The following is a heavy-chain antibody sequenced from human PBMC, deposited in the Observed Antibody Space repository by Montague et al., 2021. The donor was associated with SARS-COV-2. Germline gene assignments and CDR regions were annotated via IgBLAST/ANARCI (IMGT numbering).Heavy chain of an antibody. D-gene: IGHD3-22*01. CDR1: GGSISSSSYY. Sequence: SETLSLTCTVSGGSISSSSYYWGWIRQPPGKGLEWIGSIYYSGSTYYNPSLKSRVTISVDTSKNQFSLKLSSATAADTAVYYCASPTYYYDSSGADAFDIGGRGTMVTVPS. V-gene: IGHV4-39*01. CDR3: ASPTYYYDSSGADAFDI. CDR2: IYYSGST. J-gene: IGHJ3*02.